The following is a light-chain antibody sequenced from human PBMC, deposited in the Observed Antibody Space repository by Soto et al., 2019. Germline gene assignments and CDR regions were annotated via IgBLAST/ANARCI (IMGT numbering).Light chain of an antibody. CDR3: QQRSNWPPFT. CDR1: QSVSTY. J-gene: IGKJ5*01. CDR2: DAS. Sequence: EIVLTQSPATLSLSPGERATLSCRASQSVSTYLAWYQQKPGQAPRLLIYDASSRATDIPARFSGSGSGTDFTLTISSLEPEDFAVYYCQQRSNWPPFTFGQGTRLE. V-gene: IGKV3-11*01.